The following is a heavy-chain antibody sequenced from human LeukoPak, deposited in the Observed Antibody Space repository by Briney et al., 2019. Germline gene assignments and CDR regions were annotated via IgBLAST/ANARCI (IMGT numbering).Heavy chain of an antibody. V-gene: IGHV1-69*05. CDR1: GGTFSSYA. D-gene: IGHD3-22*01. CDR2: IIPIFGTA. J-gene: IGHJ4*02. Sequence: ASVKVSCKASGGTFSSYAISWVRQAPGQGLEWMGGIIPIFGTANYAQKFQGRVTITTDESTSTAHMELSSLRSEDTAVYYCAREYYDSSGRNFDYWGQGTLVTVSS. CDR3: AREYYDSSGRNFDY.